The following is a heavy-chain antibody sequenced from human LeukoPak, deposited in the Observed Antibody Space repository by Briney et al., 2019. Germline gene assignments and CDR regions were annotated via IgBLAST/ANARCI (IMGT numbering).Heavy chain of an antibody. J-gene: IGHJ4*02. CDR1: GFTFSSHW. Sequence: GGSLRLSCAASGFTFSSHWMSWVRQAPGKGLEWVANIKHDEIEKYHVDSVKGRFTISRDNAKNSLYLQMNSLRAEDTAVYYCARDTGALVTHFDYWGQGTLVTVSS. V-gene: IGHV3-7*03. CDR3: ARDTGALVTHFDY. CDR2: IKHDEIEK. D-gene: IGHD5-18*01.